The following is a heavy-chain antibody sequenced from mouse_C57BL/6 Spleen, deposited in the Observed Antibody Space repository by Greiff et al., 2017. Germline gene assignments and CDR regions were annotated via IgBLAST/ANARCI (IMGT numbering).Heavy chain of an antibody. D-gene: IGHD1-1*01. V-gene: IGHV5-4*01. CDR1: GFTFSSYA. CDR3: ARDGYYGSRSDWYFDV. Sequence: EVQLVESGGGLVKPGGSLKLSCAASGFTFSSYAMSWVRQTPGKRLEWVATISDGGSYTYYPDNVKGRFTLSRDNAKNNLYLQMSHLKSEDTAMYYCARDGYYGSRSDWYFDVWGTGTTVTVSS. J-gene: IGHJ1*03. CDR2: ISDGGSYT.